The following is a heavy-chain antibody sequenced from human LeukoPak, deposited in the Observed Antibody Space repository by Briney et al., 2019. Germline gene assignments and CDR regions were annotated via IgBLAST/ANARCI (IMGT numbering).Heavy chain of an antibody. J-gene: IGHJ4*02. Sequence: SETLSLTCAVYGGSFSGYYWSWIRQPPGKGLEWIGEINHSGSTNYNPSLKSRVTISVDTSKNQFSLKLSSVTAADTAVYYCARRGRQQWLTPRASLEYYFDYWGQGTLVTVSS. CDR3: ARRGRQQWLTPRASLEYYFDY. CDR1: GGSFSGYY. V-gene: IGHV4-34*01. D-gene: IGHD6-19*01. CDR2: INHSGST.